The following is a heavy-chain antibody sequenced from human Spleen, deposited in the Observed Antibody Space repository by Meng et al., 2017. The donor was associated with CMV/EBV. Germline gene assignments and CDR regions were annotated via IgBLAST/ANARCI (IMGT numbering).Heavy chain of an antibody. D-gene: IGHD3-3*01. J-gene: IGHJ6*02. V-gene: IGHV3-30-3*01. CDR2: ISYDGSNK. CDR1: GFTFSSYA. Sequence: GESLKISCAASGFTFSSYAMHWVRQAPGKGLEWVAVISYDGSNKYYADSVKGRFTISRDNSKNTLYLQMNSLRAEDTAVYFCAKEGTDFWSGKHHGMDVWGQGTTVTVSS. CDR3: AKEGTDFWSGKHHGMDV.